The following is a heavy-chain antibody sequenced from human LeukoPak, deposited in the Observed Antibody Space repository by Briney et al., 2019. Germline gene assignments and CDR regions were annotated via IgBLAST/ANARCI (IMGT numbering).Heavy chain of an antibody. V-gene: IGHV4-59*01. CDR3: ARGRWLQLGAFDI. CDR2: IYYSGST. D-gene: IGHD5-24*01. CDR1: GGSISSYY. Sequence: PSETLSLTCTVSGGSISSYYWSWIRQPPGKGLEWIGYIYYSGSTNYNPSLKSRVTISVDTSKNQFSLKLSSVTAADTALYYCARGRWLQLGAFDIWGQGTMVTVSS. J-gene: IGHJ3*02.